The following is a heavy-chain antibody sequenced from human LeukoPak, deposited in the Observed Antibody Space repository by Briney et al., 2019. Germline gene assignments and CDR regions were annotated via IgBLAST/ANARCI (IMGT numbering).Heavy chain of an antibody. D-gene: IGHD3-22*01. J-gene: IGHJ3*02. CDR1: GYTLTGYY. V-gene: IGHV7-4-1*02. CDR2: INTNTGNP. CDR3: ARDVKYYYDSSGYYVDAFDI. Sequence: ASVKVSCKASGYTLTGYYMHWVRQAPGQGLEWMGWINTNTGNPTYAQGFTGRFVFSLDTSVSTAYLQISSLKAEDTAVYYCARDVKYYYDSSGYYVDAFDIWGQGTMVTVSS.